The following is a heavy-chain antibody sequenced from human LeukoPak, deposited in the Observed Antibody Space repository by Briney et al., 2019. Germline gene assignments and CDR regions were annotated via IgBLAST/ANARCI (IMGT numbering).Heavy chain of an antibody. CDR1: GGSISSYY. V-gene: IGHV4-59*08. CDR3: ARHAHSYDYGDYYFDY. CDR2: IYYSGST. D-gene: IGHD4-17*01. Sequence: PSETLSLTCTVSGGSISSYYWSWIRQPPGKGLEWIGYIYYSGSTNYNPSLKSRVTISVDTSKNQFPLKLSSVTAADTAVYYCARHAHSYDYGDYYFDYWGQGTLVTVSS. J-gene: IGHJ4*02.